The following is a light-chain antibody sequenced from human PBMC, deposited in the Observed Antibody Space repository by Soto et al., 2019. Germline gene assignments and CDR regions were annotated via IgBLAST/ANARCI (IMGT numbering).Light chain of an antibody. V-gene: IGKV1-5*03. CDR1: QSINNW. J-gene: IGKJ2*01. Sequence: DIQMTQSPSTLSASVGDRVTITCRASQSINNWLAWYQLKPGKAPKLLLYGASSLESGVPSSFSGSGSGTEFTLTISSLQPDDFATYYCQHYNGYFGQGTKLELK. CDR2: GAS. CDR3: QHYNGY.